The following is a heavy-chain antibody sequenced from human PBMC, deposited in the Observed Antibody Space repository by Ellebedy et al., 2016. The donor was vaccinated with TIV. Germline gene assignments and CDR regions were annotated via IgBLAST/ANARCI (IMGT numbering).Heavy chain of an antibody. V-gene: IGHV3-30-3*01. CDR2: ISYEGSNK. Sequence: GGSLRLXXAASGFTFSSYAMHWVRQAPGKGLEWVAVISYEGSNKYYADSVKGRFTISRDNSKNTLYLQMNSLRAEDTAVYYCASFEDDIWYRGGYWGQGTLVTVSS. CDR3: ASFEDDIWYRGGY. D-gene: IGHD3-9*01. CDR1: GFTFSSYA. J-gene: IGHJ4*02.